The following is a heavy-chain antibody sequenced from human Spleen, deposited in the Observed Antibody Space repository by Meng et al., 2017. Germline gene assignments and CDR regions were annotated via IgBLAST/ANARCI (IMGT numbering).Heavy chain of an antibody. CDR2: ISGSGGST. V-gene: IGHV3-23*01. Sequence: LSLTCAASGFTFSSYAMSWVRQAPGKGLEWVSEISGSGGSTYYADSVKGRFTISRDNSKNTLYLQMNSLRAEDTAVYYCAKARATVTYYYYGMDVWGQGTTVTVSS. D-gene: IGHD4-17*01. CDR1: GFTFSSYA. J-gene: IGHJ6*02. CDR3: AKARATVTYYYYGMDV.